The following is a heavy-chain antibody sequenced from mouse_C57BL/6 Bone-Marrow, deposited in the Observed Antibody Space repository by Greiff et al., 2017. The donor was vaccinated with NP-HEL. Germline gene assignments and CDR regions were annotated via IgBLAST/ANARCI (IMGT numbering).Heavy chain of an antibody. CDR3: ARYYYGSGDY. CDR1: GYAFTNYL. J-gene: IGHJ2*01. D-gene: IGHD1-1*01. V-gene: IGHV1-54*01. Sequence: QVQLQQSGAELVRPGTSVKVSCKASGYAFTNYLIEWVKQRPGQGLEWIGVINPGSGGTNYNEKFKGKSTLTADKSSSTAYMQISSLTSEDSAVYFCARYYYGSGDYWGQGTTLTVSS. CDR2: INPGSGGT.